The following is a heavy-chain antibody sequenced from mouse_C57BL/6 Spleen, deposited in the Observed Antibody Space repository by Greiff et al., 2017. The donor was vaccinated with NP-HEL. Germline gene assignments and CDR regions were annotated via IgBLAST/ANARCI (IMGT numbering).Heavy chain of an antibody. CDR2: ISNLAGSI. CDR1: GFNFRDYG. Sequence: EVNVVESGGGLVQPGGSLKFSCAASGFNFRDYGMAWVRQAPKKGPEWVAFISNLAGSIYYADNVQGRSTIATETAKNTAYLEMSSLRSEDTAMYYCASMYYDYRDYAMDYWGQGTSVTVSS. V-gene: IGHV5-15*01. CDR3: ASMYYDYRDYAMDY. D-gene: IGHD2-4*01. J-gene: IGHJ4*01.